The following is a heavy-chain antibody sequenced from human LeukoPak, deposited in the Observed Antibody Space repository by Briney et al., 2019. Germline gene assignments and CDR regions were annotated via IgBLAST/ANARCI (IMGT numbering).Heavy chain of an antibody. CDR2: INHSGST. V-gene: IGHV4-39*07. CDR3: ARAPFGDKTYYFDY. CDR1: GDSITNSRYY. D-gene: IGHD4-17*01. Sequence: PSETLSLTCLVSGDSITNSRYYWGWIRQPPGKGLEWIGEINHSGSTNYNPSLKSRVTISVDTSKNQFSLKLSSVTAADTAVYYCARAPFGDKTYYFDYWGQGTLVTVSS. J-gene: IGHJ4*02.